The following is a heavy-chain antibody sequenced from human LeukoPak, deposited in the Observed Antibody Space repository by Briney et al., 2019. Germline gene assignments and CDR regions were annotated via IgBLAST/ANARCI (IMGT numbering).Heavy chain of an antibody. J-gene: IGHJ4*02. D-gene: IGHD6-19*01. CDR2: IYYSGST. V-gene: IGHV4-39*01. CDR1: GGSISSSSYY. CDR3: AAEPGRAVAGTPY. Sequence: PSETLSLTCTVSGGSISSSSYYWGWIRQPPGKGLEWIGSIYYSGSTYYNPSFKSRVTISVDTSKNQFSLKLSSVTAADTAVYYRAAEPGRAVAGTPYWGQGTLVTVSS.